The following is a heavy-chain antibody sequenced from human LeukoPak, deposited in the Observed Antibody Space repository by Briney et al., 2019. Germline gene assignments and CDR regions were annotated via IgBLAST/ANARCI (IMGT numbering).Heavy chain of an antibody. CDR2: IYAGNSDA. V-gene: IGHV5-51*01. D-gene: IGHD5-24*01. CDR3: AIINHPDGRVY. Sequence: GESLQISCQGFGYPFTTSWIGWVRQLPGKGVEWTAIIYAGNSDAKYSPSFQGQVSISTDRSISTAYLHWSSLKASDTAIYYCAIINHPDGRVYWGQGTLVTVSS. J-gene: IGHJ4*02. CDR1: GYPFTTSW.